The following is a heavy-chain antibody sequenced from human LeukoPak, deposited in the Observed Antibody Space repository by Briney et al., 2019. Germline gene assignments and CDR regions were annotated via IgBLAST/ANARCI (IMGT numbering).Heavy chain of an antibody. V-gene: IGHV4-4*02. CDR1: GGSISSSNW. D-gene: IGHD2-2*01. CDR2: IYHSGST. CDR3: ARAGQGYCTSASCYLSLDY. Sequence: SGTLSLTCAVSGGSISSSNWWSWVRQPPGKGLEWIGQIYHSGSTNYNPSLKSRVAISVDKSKNQFSLNLNSVTAADTAVYYCARAGQGYCTSASCYLSLDYWGQGTMVTVSS. J-gene: IGHJ4*02.